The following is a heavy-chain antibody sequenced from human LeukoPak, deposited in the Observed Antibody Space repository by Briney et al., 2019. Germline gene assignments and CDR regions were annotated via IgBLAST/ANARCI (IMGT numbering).Heavy chain of an antibody. Sequence: GGSLRLSCAASGFTFSSYWMNWVRQAPGKGLEWVSSISSSSSYIYYADSVKGRFTISRDNAKNSLYLQMNSLRAEDTAVYYCARVEQLVLNYWGQGTLVTVSS. CDR3: ARVEQLVLNY. CDR2: ISSSSSYI. D-gene: IGHD6-13*01. CDR1: GFTFSSYW. J-gene: IGHJ4*02. V-gene: IGHV3-21*01.